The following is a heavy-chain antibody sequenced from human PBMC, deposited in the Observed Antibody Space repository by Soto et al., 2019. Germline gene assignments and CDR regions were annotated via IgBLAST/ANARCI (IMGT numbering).Heavy chain of an antibody. D-gene: IGHD6-13*01. V-gene: IGHV3-23*01. CDR2: ISGSGGST. Sequence: TGGSLRLSCAASGFTFSSYAKSWVRQAPGKGLEWVSAISGSGGSTYYADSVKGRFTISRDNSKNTLYLQMNSLRAEDTAVYYCAKEGYSSSWYYFDYWGQGTLVTVSS. CDR3: AKEGYSSSWYYFDY. J-gene: IGHJ4*02. CDR1: GFTFSSYA.